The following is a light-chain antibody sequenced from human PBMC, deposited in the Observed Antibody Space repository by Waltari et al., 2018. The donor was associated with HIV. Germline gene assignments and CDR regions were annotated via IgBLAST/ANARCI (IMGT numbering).Light chain of an antibody. CDR2: AAS. Sequence: DIQLTQSPSFLSASVGDRVTITCRASEDINNFLGWYQQKPGVAPKLLIYAASTLEDEVPSRFSGSGSGTDFTLTISSLQPEDLATYFCQQLNTYPPDTFGPGTKLEI. CDR3: QQLNTYPPDT. CDR1: EDINNF. J-gene: IGKJ2*01. V-gene: IGKV1-9*01.